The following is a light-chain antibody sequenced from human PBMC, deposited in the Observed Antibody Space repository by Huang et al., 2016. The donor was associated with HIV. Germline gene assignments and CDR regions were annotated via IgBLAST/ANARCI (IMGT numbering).Light chain of an antibody. Sequence: EIVMTQSPATLSVSPGERATLSCRASQSVSSNLAWYQQKPAPAPRLLIYGASTRATDIPARFSGSGSGTEFTLTISSLQSEDFAVYYCQQYNNWPPYTFGQGTKLEIK. J-gene: IGKJ2*01. CDR1: QSVSSN. CDR2: GAS. V-gene: IGKV3-15*01. CDR3: QQYNNWPPYT.